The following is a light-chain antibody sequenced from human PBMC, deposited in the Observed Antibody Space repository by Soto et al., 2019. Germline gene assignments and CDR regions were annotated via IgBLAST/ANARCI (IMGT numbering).Light chain of an antibody. J-gene: IGKJ3*01. CDR1: QTVTTY. CDR2: AAS. CDR3: QQSYSTSFT. V-gene: IGKV1-39*01. Sequence: DIQMTQSPSSLSASVGDRVTITCRASQTVTTYLNWYQQKPGEAPKLLIYAASTLHTGVPSRFSGSGSGTDFPLTITGLQPEDCATYFCQQSYSTSFTFGPWTTVDIK.